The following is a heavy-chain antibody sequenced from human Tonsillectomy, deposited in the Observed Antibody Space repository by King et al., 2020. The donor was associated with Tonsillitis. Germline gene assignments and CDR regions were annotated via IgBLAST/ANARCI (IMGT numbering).Heavy chain of an antibody. D-gene: IGHD2-8*02. Sequence: VQLVQSGPEVKEPGASVKVSCKASCYTFTSYGFSWVRQAPGQGLEWRGWIRAANGNTKYSHKFQGRVTLTTDRRTSTASMELRNLRSDDTAVYYCARGMVVLVSADYWGQGTLVTVSS. CDR1: CYTFTSYG. CDR2: IRAANGNT. J-gene: IGHJ4*01. CDR3: ARGMVVLVSADY. V-gene: IGHV1-18*01.